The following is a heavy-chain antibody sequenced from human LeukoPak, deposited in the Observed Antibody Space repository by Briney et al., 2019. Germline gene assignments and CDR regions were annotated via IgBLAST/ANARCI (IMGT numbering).Heavy chain of an antibody. J-gene: IGHJ4*02. CDR2: IYYSGST. Sequence: ASETLSLTRTVSGGSISSSSYYWGWIRQPPGKGLEWIGSIYYSGSTYYNPSLKSRVTISVDTSKNQFSLKLSSVTAADTAVYYCARLARGTMVRGILDYWGQGTLVTVSS. CDR1: GGSISSSSYY. D-gene: IGHD3-10*01. V-gene: IGHV4-39*01. CDR3: ARLARGTMVRGILDY.